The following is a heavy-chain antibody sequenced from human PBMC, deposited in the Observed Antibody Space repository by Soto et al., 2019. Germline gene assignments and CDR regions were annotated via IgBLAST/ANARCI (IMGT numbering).Heavy chain of an antibody. Sequence: GGSLRLSCAASGFTFSSYAMSWVRQAPGKGLEWVSAISGSGGSTYYADSVKGRFTISRDNSKNMLYLQMNSLRAEDTAVYYCAKDKSSETGTFRSFGYWGQGTLVTVSS. D-gene: IGHD1-1*01. CDR3: AKDKSSETGTFRSFGY. CDR2: ISGSGGST. CDR1: GFTFSSYA. J-gene: IGHJ4*02. V-gene: IGHV3-23*01.